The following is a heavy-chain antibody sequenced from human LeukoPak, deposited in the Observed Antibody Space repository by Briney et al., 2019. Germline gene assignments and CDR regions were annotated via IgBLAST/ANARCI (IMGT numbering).Heavy chain of an antibody. CDR1: GYTFTSYA. CDR3: ARGPLPRRYFDL. V-gene: IGHV1-3*01. Sequence: ASVKVSCKASGYTFTSYAMHWVRQALGQRLEWMGWINAGNGNTKYSQKFQGRVTITRDTSASTAYMELSSLRSEDTAVYYCARGPLPRRYFDLWGRGTLVTVSS. CDR2: INAGNGNT. J-gene: IGHJ2*01.